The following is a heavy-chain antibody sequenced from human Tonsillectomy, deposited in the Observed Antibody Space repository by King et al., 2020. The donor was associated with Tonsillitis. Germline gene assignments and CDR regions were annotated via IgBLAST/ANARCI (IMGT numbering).Heavy chain of an antibody. J-gene: IGHJ2*01. CDR3: AREGGSFRHFDL. Sequence: QLVQSGAEVKEPGASLNVSCKASGYSFTNYYMHWVRQAPGQRLEWMGLINPSGTGTGYAQNFQGRITMTRDMSTGTDYMELSSLRSDDTAVYYCAREGGSFRHFDLWGRGTLVTVSS. CDR2: INPSGTGT. CDR1: GYSFTNYY. V-gene: IGHV1-46*01. D-gene: IGHD2/OR15-2a*01.